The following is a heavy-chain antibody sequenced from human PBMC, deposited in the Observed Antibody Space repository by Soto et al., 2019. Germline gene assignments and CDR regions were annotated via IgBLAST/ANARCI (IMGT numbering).Heavy chain of an antibody. V-gene: IGHV4-59*01. Sequence: SETLSLTCTVSGGSISSYYWSWIRQPPGKGLEWIGYIYYSGSTNYNPSLKSRVTISVDTSKNQFSLKLSSVTAADTAVYYCARLGPGYDFWSGYYSYYYMDVWGKGTTVTVSS. CDR3: ARLGPGYDFWSGYYSYYYMDV. CDR2: IYYSGST. CDR1: GGSISSYY. J-gene: IGHJ6*03. D-gene: IGHD3-3*01.